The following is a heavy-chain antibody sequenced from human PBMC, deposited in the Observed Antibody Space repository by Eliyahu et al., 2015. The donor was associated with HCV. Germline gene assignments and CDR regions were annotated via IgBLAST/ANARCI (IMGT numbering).Heavy chain of an antibody. V-gene: IGHV3-23*01. J-gene: IGHJ4*02. CDR3: AKEYSGS. CDR2: ISGSGGST. Sequence: EVQLLESGGGLVQPGGSLXLSXXASGFTFSSYXMXWVRQAPGKGLEWVXAISGSGGSTYYADSVKGRFTISRDNSKNTLYLQMNSLRAEDTAVYYCAKEYSGSWGQGTLVTVSS. D-gene: IGHD1-26*01. CDR1: GFTFSSYX.